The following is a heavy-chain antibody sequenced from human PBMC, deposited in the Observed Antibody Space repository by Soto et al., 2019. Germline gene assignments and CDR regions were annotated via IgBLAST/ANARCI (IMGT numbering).Heavy chain of an antibody. CDR2: IYYSGNT. J-gene: IGHJ1*01. CDR1: GGSFSRYY. D-gene: IGHD6-13*01. Sequence: SETLSLTCTVSGGSFSRYYWSWIRQPPGKGLEWIGYIYYSGNTNYNPSLKSRVTISLDTSKNQFSLKLTSVTAADTAIYYCARGIASSSRTSLISRGQDALVPVSA. CDR3: ARGIASSSRTSLIS. V-gene: IGHV4-59*01.